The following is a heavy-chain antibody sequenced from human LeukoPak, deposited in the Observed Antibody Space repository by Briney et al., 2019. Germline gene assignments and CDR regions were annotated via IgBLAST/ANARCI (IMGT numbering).Heavy chain of an antibody. Sequence: MASETLSLTCLVSGGSISDTNYFWGWTRQPPGKGLEWIGNIYYSGSTRYNPSLSSRLTISVDTSKNQFSLKLSSVTAADTAVYYCGGGIAAAGFENWGQGTLVTVSS. D-gene: IGHD6-13*01. V-gene: IGHV4-39*07. CDR1: GGSISDTNYF. CDR3: GGGIAAAGFEN. J-gene: IGHJ4*02. CDR2: IYYSGST.